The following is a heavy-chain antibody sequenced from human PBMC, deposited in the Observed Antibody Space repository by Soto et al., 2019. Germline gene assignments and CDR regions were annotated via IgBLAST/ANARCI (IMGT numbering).Heavy chain of an antibody. Sequence: ASVKVSCKASGYTFTSYGISWVRQAPGQGLEWMGWISAYNGNTNYAQKLQGRVTMTTDTSTSTAYMELRSLRSDDTAVYYCAKDLSSGWYESGWFDPGAREPWSPSPQ. D-gene: IGHD6-19*01. CDR1: GYTFTSYG. V-gene: IGHV1-18*01. CDR2: ISAYNGNT. CDR3: AKDLSSGWYESGWFDP. J-gene: IGHJ5*02.